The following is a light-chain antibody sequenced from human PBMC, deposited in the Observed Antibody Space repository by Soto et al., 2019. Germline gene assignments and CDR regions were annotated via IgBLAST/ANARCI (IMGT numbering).Light chain of an antibody. J-gene: IGLJ1*01. Sequence: SALTQPADVSGTPGQSITIYCTGTSSDLAIYNYVSWYQQQPGKAPKLMIYQVTNRLSGVSNRFSGSRSGNTASLTISGLQAEDEADYYCSSYTDSSNYVFGTGTKVTVL. CDR3: SSYTDSSNYV. CDR2: QVT. V-gene: IGLV2-14*01. CDR1: SSDLAIYNY.